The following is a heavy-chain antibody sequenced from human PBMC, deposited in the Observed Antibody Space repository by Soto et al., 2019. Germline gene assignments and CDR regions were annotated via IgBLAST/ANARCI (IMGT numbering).Heavy chain of an antibody. CDR2: ISSSGSTI. CDR1: GFTFSYYY. V-gene: IGHV3-11*01. Sequence: PGGSLRLSCAASGFTFSYYYMSWIRQAPGKGLEWVSYISSSGSTIYYADSVKGRFTISRDNAKNSLYLQMNSLRAEDTAVYYCARDEXYYDFWSGHYYYYGMDVWGQGTTVTVSS. J-gene: IGHJ6*02. D-gene: IGHD3-3*01. CDR3: ARDEXYYDFWSGHYYYYGMDV.